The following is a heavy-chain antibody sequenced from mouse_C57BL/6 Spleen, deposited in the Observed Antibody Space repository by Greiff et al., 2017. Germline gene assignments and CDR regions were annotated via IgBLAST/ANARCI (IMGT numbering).Heavy chain of an antibody. CDR1: GYTFTSYW. J-gene: IGHJ1*03. CDR3: ARSKGGDDGNGYFDV. Sequence: QVQLQQPGAELVKPGASVKLSCKASGYTFTSYWMHWVKQRPGRGLEWIGRIDPNSGGTKYNEKFKSKATLTVDKPSSTAYMQLSSLTSEDSAGLYCARSKGGDDGNGYFDVWGTGTTVTVSS. D-gene: IGHD2-2*01. V-gene: IGHV1-72*01. CDR2: IDPNSGGT.